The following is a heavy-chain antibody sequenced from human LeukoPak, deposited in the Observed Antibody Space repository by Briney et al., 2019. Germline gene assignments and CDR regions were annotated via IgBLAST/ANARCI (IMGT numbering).Heavy chain of an antibody. D-gene: IGHD3-10*02. CDR2: ISSSGSTI. Sequence: HGGPLRLSCAASGFTFSSYEMNWVRQAPGKGLEWVSYISSSGSTIYYADSVKGRFTISRDNAKNSLYLQMNSLRAEDTAVYYCAELGITMIGGVWGKGTTVTISS. CDR3: AELGITMIGGV. J-gene: IGHJ6*04. V-gene: IGHV3-48*03. CDR1: GFTFSSYE.